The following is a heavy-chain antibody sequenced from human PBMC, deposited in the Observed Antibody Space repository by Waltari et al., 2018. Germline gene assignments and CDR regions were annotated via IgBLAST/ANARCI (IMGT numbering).Heavy chain of an antibody. J-gene: IGHJ6*03. CDR3: ARHVDYFYYMDV. Sequence: EVQLVQSGAEVKKPGESLKISCQASGYSFTTYWIAWVRQMPVKGLEWMGIISPGDSYTIYTPAFQGHVTISADKSINTSYLQWNSLKASDTAMYFCARHVDYFYYMDVWAKGTAVTVSS. CDR1: GYSFTTYW. V-gene: IGHV5-51*01. CDR2: ISPGDSYT.